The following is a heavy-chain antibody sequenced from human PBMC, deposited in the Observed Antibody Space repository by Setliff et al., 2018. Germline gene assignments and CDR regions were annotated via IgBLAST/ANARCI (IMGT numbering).Heavy chain of an antibody. D-gene: IGHD2-21*02. V-gene: IGHV5-51*01. CDR1: GYSFTKYW. Sequence: GESLKISCKAAGYSFTKYWIGWVRQMPGKGLEWMGIIDPADSDTTYSPSFQGQVTISADKSIGTAYLQWCSLKASDTAIYYCARRGWGSSSGDCYSPKGCYYYYMDVWGKGTTVTVSS. CDR2: IDPADSDT. CDR3: ARRGWGSSSGDCYSPKGCYYYYMDV. J-gene: IGHJ6*03.